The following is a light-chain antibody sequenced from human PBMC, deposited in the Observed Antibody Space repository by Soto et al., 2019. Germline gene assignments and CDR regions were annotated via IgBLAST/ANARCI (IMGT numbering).Light chain of an antibody. CDR2: RNN. V-gene: IGLV1-47*01. CDR1: TSNIGTNY. CDR3: AAWDDSLSGSVV. Sequence: QYVLTQPPSASGTPGQTVTISCSGSTSNIGTNYVYWYQQLPGTAPKLLIYRNNQRPSGVPDRVSGPKSGPSASLAISGLRSEDDADYYCAAWDDSLSGSVVFGGGTKLTVL. J-gene: IGLJ2*01.